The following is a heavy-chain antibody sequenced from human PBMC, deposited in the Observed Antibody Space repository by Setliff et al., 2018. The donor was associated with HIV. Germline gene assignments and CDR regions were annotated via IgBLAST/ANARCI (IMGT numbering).Heavy chain of an antibody. V-gene: IGHV3-11*04. Sequence: LSLTCTVSGGSISSSSYYMGWIRQAPGKGLEWVSYISSSGSTISYADSVRGRFTISRDNAKNSLFLQMNSLRAEDTAVYYCAREGRHYSSGWTFDYWGQGTLVTVSS. D-gene: IGHD6-19*01. J-gene: IGHJ4*02. CDR1: GGSISSSSYY. CDR2: ISSSGSTI. CDR3: AREGRHYSSGWTFDY.